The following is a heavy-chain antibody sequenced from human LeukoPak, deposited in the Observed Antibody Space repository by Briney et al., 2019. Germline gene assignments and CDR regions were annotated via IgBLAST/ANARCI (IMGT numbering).Heavy chain of an antibody. D-gene: IGHD3-3*01. CDR1: GFSFNTYS. J-gene: IGHJ5*02. Sequence: GGSLRLSCTPSGFSFNTYSMSWVRQAPGKGLEWVSAINDDTPYYTDSVKGWFTVSRDNSKDTLYLHLNSLRAEDTAIYYCAKEHDLWHEEGNWFDAWGQGVLVTVSS. V-gene: IGHV3-23*01. CDR3: AKEHDLWHEEGNWFDA. CDR2: INDDTP.